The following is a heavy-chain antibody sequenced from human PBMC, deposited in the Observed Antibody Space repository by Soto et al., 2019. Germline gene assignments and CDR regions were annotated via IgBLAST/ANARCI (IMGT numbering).Heavy chain of an antibody. V-gene: IGHV4-59*01. Sequence: PSETLSLTCTVSGGSISSYYWSWIRQPPGKGLEWIGYIYYSGSTNYNPSLKSRVTISVDTSKNQFSLKLSSVTAADTAVYYFARGLTGAYYYYYMDVWGKGTTVTVSS. CDR2: IYYSGST. D-gene: IGHD7-27*01. CDR1: GGSISSYY. J-gene: IGHJ6*03. CDR3: ARGLTGAYYYYYMDV.